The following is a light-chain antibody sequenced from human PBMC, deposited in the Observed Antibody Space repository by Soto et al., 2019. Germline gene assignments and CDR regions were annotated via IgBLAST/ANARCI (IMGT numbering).Light chain of an antibody. V-gene: IGKV3-11*01. Sequence: EIVLTQSPATLSLSPGERAILSCRASQSVSTFLAWFQQKPGQPPRLLIYNASNRTTGIPARFSGSGSGTDFTLTISSLEPEDFAVYYCQQRTNWRITFGQGTRLEIK. CDR1: QSVSTF. J-gene: IGKJ5*01. CDR2: NAS. CDR3: QQRTNWRIT.